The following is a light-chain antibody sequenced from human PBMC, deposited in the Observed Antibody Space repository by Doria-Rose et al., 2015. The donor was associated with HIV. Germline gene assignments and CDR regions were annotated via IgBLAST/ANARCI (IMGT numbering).Light chain of an antibody. Sequence: TQSPGTLSLSPGERATLPCRAGQSFSSTYLAWYQQKPGQAPSLLIYDGSTRATGIPDRFSASGSGTDFTLTINRLEPEDFALYYCHQYGTSWTFGQGTKVEI. J-gene: IGKJ1*01. CDR2: DGS. V-gene: IGKV3-20*01. CDR1: QSFSSTY. CDR3: HQYGTSWT.